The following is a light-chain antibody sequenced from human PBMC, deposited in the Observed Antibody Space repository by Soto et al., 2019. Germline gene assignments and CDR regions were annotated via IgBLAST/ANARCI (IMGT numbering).Light chain of an antibody. Sequence: DIQMTQSPSTLSASVGDRVTITCRASQSISSWLAWYQQKPGKAPKLLIYDASSLESGVPSRFSGSGSGTEFTLTISSLQHDAFATYYCQQYNSYSPWTFGQGTKVKIK. CDR2: DAS. CDR3: QQYNSYSPWT. CDR1: QSISSW. V-gene: IGKV1-5*01. J-gene: IGKJ1*01.